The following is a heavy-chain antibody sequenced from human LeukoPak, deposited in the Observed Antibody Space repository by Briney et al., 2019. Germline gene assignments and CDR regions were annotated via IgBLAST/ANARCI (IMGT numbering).Heavy chain of an antibody. J-gene: IGHJ5*02. D-gene: IGHD2-2*01. CDR3: ARDRGVVPAASSWFDP. Sequence: GSSVKVSCKASGGTFSSYAISWVRQAPGQGLEWMGGIIPIFGTPNYAQKFQGRVTITTDESTSTAYMELSSLRSEDTAVYYCARDRGVVPAASSWFDPWGQGTLVTVSS. V-gene: IGHV1-69*05. CDR1: GGTFSSYA. CDR2: IIPIFGTP.